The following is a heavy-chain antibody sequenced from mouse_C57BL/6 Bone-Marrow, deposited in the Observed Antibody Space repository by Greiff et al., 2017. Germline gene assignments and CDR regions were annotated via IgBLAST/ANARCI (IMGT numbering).Heavy chain of an antibody. CDR1: GFTFSSYG. J-gene: IGHJ4*01. V-gene: IGHV5-6*02. CDR2: ISSGGSYT. CDR3: AGRDDGTMDY. D-gene: IGHD2-12*01. Sequence: EVKLVESGGDLVKPGGSLKLSCAASGFTFSSYGLSWVRQTPDKRLEWVATISSGGSYTYYPDSVKGRFTISRDNAKNTLYLQMSSLKSEDTAMYYCAGRDDGTMDYWGQGTSVTVSS.